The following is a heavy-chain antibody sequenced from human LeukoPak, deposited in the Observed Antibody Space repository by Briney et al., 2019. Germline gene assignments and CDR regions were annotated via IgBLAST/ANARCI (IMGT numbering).Heavy chain of an antibody. V-gene: IGHV3-66*02. D-gene: IGHD2-21*02. CDR3: ARAVGVTAIHNAFDI. CDR2: IYSGGGT. CDR1: GFTVSSNY. J-gene: IGHJ3*02. Sequence: PGGSLRLSCAASGFTVSSNYMRWVRQAPGKGLEWVSVIYSGGGTDYADSVKGRFTISRDNSKNTLYLQMNSLRAEDTAVYYCARAVGVTAIHNAFDIWGQGTMVTVSS.